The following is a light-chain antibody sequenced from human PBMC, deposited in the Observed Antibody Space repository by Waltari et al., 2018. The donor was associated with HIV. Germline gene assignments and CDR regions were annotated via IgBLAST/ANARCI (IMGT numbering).Light chain of an antibody. J-gene: IGLJ2*01. CDR2: SNK. CDR3: HSYDSGRGGL. CDR1: TSNIGSDYD. V-gene: IGLV1-40*01. Sequence: QSLLTQPPSVSGAPGQRVTISCTGDTSNIGSDYDVHWYQQLPGRAPRLLIYSNKNRPSGVPDRFSRSKAGTSASLTINGLQADDEADYYRHSYDSGRGGLFGGGTKLTVL.